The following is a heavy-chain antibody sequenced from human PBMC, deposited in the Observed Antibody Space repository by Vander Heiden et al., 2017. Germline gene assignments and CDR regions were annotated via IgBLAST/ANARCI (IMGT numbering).Heavy chain of an antibody. CDR3: ARQPGYYTGYYYGMDV. J-gene: IGHJ6*02. CDR2: IYYSGST. CDR1: GGSISSSSYY. D-gene: IGHD3-3*01. Sequence: QLQLQESGPGLVKPSETLSLTCTVSGGSISSSSYYWGWLRQPPGKGLEWIGIIYYSGSTYYNPSLKSRVTISVDTSKNQFSLKLSSVTAADTAVYYCARQPGYYTGYYYGMDVWGQGTTVTVSS. V-gene: IGHV4-39*01.